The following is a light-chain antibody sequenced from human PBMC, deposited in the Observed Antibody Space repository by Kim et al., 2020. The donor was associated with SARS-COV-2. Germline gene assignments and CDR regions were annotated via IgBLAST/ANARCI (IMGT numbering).Light chain of an antibody. CDR1: KDIKIF. CDR3: QQHDTLPMT. J-gene: IGKJ5*01. Sequence: ACEGDRVTIPGKVSKDIKIFINWYQQTPGQAPKLRIYDASKLETGVPSRFSGSRSGTDFTFTISSLQPEDIATYYCQQHDTLPMTFGHGTLLEIK. CDR2: DAS. V-gene: IGKV1-33*01.